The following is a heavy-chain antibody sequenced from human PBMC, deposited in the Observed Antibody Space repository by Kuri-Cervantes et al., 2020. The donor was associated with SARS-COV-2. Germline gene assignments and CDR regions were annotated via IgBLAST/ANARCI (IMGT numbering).Heavy chain of an antibody. Sequence: ASVKVSCKASGYTFTSYGISWVRQAPGQGLEWMGWINPNSGGTNYAQKFQGWVTMTRDTSISTAYMELSRLRSDDTAVYYCARGGAEVGGVTEPDFDYWGQGTLVTVSS. J-gene: IGHJ4*02. CDR2: INPNSGGT. CDR1: GYTFTSYG. V-gene: IGHV1-2*04. CDR3: ARGGAEVGGVTEPDFDY. D-gene: IGHD1-14*01.